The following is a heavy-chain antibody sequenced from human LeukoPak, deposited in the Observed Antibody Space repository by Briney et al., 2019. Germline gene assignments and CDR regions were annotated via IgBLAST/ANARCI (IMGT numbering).Heavy chain of an antibody. V-gene: IGHV3-66*01. Sequence: GGSLRLSCAASGFTVSSNYMGWVRQAPGKGLEWGSVIYSGGGTYYADSVTGRFTISRDNSKNTLYLQINSLRAEDTAVYYCASDLGSGFLQFDYWGQGTLVTVSS. CDR1: GFTVSSNY. D-gene: IGHD6-19*01. CDR2: IYSGGGT. J-gene: IGHJ4*02. CDR3: ASDLGSGFLQFDY.